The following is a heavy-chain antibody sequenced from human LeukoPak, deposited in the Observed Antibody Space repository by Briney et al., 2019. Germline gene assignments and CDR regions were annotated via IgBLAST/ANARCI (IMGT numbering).Heavy chain of an antibody. V-gene: IGHV4-30-4*08. CDR3: ARPQGGY. CDR2: INHSGST. Sequence: TPSQTLSLTCTVSGGSISSGDYYWSWIRQPPGKGLEWIGEINHSGSTNYNPSLKSRVTISVDTSKNQFSLKLSSVTAADTAVYYCARPQGGYWGQGTLVTVSS. J-gene: IGHJ4*02. D-gene: IGHD2-15*01. CDR1: GGSISSGDYY.